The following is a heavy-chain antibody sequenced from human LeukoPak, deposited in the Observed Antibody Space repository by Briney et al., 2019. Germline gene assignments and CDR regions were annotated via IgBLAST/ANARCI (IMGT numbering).Heavy chain of an antibody. V-gene: IGHV1-2*02. CDR3: ARVLAGGSGSFGDY. CDR1: GYTFTGYY. CDR2: INPKSGGT. Sequence: ASVKVTCKASGYTFTGYYLPWLRQAPGQGLEWMGWINPKSGGTNYAQKFQGRVTMTRDTSISTAYMELSRLRSDDTAVYYGARVLAGGSGSFGDYWGQGSLVTVSA. D-gene: IGHD3-10*01. J-gene: IGHJ4*02.